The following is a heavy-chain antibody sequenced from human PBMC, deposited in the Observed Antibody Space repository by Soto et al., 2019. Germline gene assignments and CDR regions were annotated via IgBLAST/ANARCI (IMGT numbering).Heavy chain of an antibody. V-gene: IGHV1-69*06. J-gene: IGHJ6*02. CDR2: IIPLLKTV. D-gene: IGHD6-25*01. CDR1: GGTFASYS. Sequence: QEELVQSGAEVKKPGSSVNVSCKASGGTFASYSITWVRQAPGQRLEWMGEIIPLLKTVNYAQKFQGRVTITGDRSTSTVYMALSSLRSDDTAVHYCGRDPVDLFGYMDVWGHGTTVTVS. CDR3: GRDPVDLFGYMDV.